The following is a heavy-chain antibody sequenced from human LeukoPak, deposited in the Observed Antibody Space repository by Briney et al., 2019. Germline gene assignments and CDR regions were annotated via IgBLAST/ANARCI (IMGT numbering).Heavy chain of an antibody. D-gene: IGHD2-2*01. CDR1: GGSISSGDYY. J-gene: IGHJ2*01. CDR3: ARHEVYCSSTSCKQTPYWYFDL. V-gene: IGHV4-30-4*08. CDR2: IYYSGST. Sequence: PSETLSLTCTVSGGSISSGDYYWSWIRQPPGKGLEWIGYIYYSGSTYYNPSPKSRVTISVDTSKNQFSLKLSSVTAADTAVYYCARHEVYCSSTSCKQTPYWYFDLWGRGTLVTVSS.